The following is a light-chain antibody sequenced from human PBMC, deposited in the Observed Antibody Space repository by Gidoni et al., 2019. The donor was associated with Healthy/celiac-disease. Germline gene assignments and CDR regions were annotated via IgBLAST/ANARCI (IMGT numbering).Light chain of an antibody. Sequence: SYELTQTPSVSVSPGQTASITCSGDKLGAKYACWYQQKPGQSPVLVIYQDIKRPSGIPERFSGSNSGNTATLTISGTQAMDEADYYCQAWDSSTVVFGGGTKLTVL. CDR3: QAWDSSTVV. CDR1: KLGAKY. V-gene: IGLV3-1*01. J-gene: IGLJ2*01. CDR2: QDI.